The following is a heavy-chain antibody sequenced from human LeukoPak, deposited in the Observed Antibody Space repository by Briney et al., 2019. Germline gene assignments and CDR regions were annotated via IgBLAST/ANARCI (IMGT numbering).Heavy chain of an antibody. V-gene: IGHV4-39*07. CDR3: ARHAEYGDYNY. CDR2: IYYSGST. Sequence: PSETLSLTCTVSGGSISSSSYYWGWIRQPPGKGLEWIGSIYYSGSTYYNPSLKSRVTISVDTSKNQFSLKLSSVTAADTAVYYCARHAEYGDYNYWGQGTLVTVSS. D-gene: IGHD4-17*01. CDR1: GGSISSSSYY. J-gene: IGHJ4*02.